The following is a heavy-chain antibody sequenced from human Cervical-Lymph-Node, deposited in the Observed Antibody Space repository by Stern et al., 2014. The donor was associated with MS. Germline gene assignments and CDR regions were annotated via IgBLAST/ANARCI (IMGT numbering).Heavy chain of an antibody. Sequence: ESGPVLVKPTETLTLTCTVSGFSLSNARMGVSWIRQPPGKALEWLAHIFSNDEKSYSTSLKSRLTISKDTSKSQVVLTMTNMDPVDTATYYCARTYDSSGYYYAGAFDIWGQGTMVTVSS. CDR3: ARTYDSSGYYYAGAFDI. CDR1: GFSLSNARMG. V-gene: IGHV2-26*01. CDR2: IFSNDEK. J-gene: IGHJ3*02. D-gene: IGHD3-22*01.